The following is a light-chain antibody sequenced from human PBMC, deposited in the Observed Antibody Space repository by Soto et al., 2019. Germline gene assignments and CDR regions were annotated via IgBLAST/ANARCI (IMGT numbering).Light chain of an antibody. V-gene: IGKV1-5*03. CDR1: ESIDSW. Sequence: DLKMTQSPSTLSASVGHRVTITCRASESIDSWLAWHQQKPGRAPKLLISKASSLESGAPSRFSGSGFGTEFTLTISSMQPDDFATYYCQQYNSYRAFGQGTKVDI. CDR3: QQYNSYRA. J-gene: IGKJ1*01. CDR2: KAS.